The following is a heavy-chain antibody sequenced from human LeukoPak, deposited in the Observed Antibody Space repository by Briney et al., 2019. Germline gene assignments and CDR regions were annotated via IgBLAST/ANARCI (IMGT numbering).Heavy chain of an antibody. J-gene: IGHJ4*02. CDR2: IDTNTGKP. Sequence: GASVKVSCKASGYTFKAYAMNWVRQAPGQGLEWMGWIDTNTGKPTYAQDFTGRFVFSLDASVSTAYLQISSLKAEDTAVYYCRSGPWFGEREDFWGQGTLVTVSS. D-gene: IGHD3-10*01. V-gene: IGHV7-4-1*02. CDR1: GYTFKAYA. CDR3: RSGPWFGEREDF.